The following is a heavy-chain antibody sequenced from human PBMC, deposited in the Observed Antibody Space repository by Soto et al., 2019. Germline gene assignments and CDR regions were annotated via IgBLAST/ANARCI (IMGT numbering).Heavy chain of an antibody. Sequence: SETLSLTCTVSGGSISSYYWSWIRQPPGKGLEWIGYIYYSGSTNYNPSLKSRVTISVDTSKNQFSLKLSSVTAADTAVYYCARAARGRYSSGWGNDYWGQGTLVTVSS. CDR3: ARAARGRYSSGWGNDY. D-gene: IGHD6-19*01. J-gene: IGHJ4*02. CDR1: GGSISSYY. V-gene: IGHV4-59*01. CDR2: IYYSGST.